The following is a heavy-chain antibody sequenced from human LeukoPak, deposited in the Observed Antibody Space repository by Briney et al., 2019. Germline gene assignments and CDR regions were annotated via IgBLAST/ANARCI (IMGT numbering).Heavy chain of an antibody. J-gene: IGHJ6*02. Sequence: ASVKVSRKASVYTFTSYDINWVRQATGQGLEWMGWMNPNSGNTGYAQKFQGRVTMTRNTSISTAYMELSSLRSEDTAVYYCATSSSWYLYYYYGMDVWGQGTTVTVSS. D-gene: IGHD6-13*01. CDR3: ATSSSWYLYYYYGMDV. CDR1: VYTFTSYD. CDR2: MNPNSGNT. V-gene: IGHV1-8*01.